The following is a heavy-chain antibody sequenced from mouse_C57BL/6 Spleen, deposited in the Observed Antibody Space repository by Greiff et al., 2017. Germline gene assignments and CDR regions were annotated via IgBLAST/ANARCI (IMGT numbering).Heavy chain of an antibody. CDR3: SYSNFSWFAY. J-gene: IGHJ3*01. Sequence: QVQLQQSGPELVKPGASVKISCKASGYAFSSSWMNWVKQRPGKGLEWSGRIYPGDGDTNYNGKFKGKATLTADKSSSTAYLQLSSLTSEDSAVYFCSYSNFSWFAYWGQGTLVTVSA. D-gene: IGHD2-5*01. CDR1: GYAFSSSW. V-gene: IGHV1-82*01. CDR2: IYPGDGDT.